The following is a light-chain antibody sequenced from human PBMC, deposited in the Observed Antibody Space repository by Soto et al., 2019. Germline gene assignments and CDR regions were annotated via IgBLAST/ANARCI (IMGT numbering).Light chain of an antibody. J-gene: IGKJ2*01. V-gene: IGKV4-1*01. Sequence: DIVMTQSPDSLAVSLGERATINCKSSQSVLYSSNNKNYLAWYQQKPGQPPKLLIYWASTRESGVPDRFSGGGSGTDVTLPISSLQAEDVAVYYCQQYYSTLYTFGQGTKLEIK. CDR1: QSVLYSSNNKNY. CDR3: QQYYSTLYT. CDR2: WAS.